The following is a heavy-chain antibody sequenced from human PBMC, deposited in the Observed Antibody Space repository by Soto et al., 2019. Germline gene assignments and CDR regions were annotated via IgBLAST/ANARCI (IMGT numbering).Heavy chain of an antibody. Sequence: PSETLSLTCAVSGGSISSSNCWSWVRQPPGKGLEWIVEIYHSGITNYNPSLKSRVTISVEKSKNQFSLKLSSVTAADTAVYYCARGPTEELYGMDVWGQGTTVPVSS. CDR1: GGSISSSNC. J-gene: IGHJ6*02. CDR3: ARGPTEELYGMDV. V-gene: IGHV4-4*02. D-gene: IGHD1-7*01. CDR2: IYHSGIT.